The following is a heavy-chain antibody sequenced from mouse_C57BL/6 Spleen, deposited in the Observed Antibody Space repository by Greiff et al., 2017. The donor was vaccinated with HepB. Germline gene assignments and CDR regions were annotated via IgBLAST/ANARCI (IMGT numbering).Heavy chain of an antibody. CDR1: GFTFSDYY. V-gene: IGHV5-16*01. CDR3: ATTVVPYWYFDV. D-gene: IGHD1-1*01. CDR2: INYDGSST. J-gene: IGHJ1*03. Sequence: EVKVVESEGGLVQPGSSMKLSCTASGFTFSDYYMAWVRQVPEKGLEWVANINYDGSSTYYLDSLKSRFIISRDNAKNILYLQMSSLKSEDTATYYCATTVVPYWYFDVWGTGTTVTVSS.